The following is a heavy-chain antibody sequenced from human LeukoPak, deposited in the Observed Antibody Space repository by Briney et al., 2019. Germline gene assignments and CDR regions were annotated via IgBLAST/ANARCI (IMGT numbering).Heavy chain of an antibody. CDR1: GFTFSSYG. V-gene: IGHV3-33*01. Sequence: GGSLRLSCAASGFTFSSYGMHWVRQAPGKGLEWVAVIWYDGSNKYYADSVKVRFTISRDNSKNTLYLQMNSLRAEDTAVYYCARGAQPRRLSVFYMDVWGKGTTVTVSS. CDR3: ARGAQPRRLSVFYMDV. D-gene: IGHD1-14*01. CDR2: IWYDGSNK. J-gene: IGHJ6*03.